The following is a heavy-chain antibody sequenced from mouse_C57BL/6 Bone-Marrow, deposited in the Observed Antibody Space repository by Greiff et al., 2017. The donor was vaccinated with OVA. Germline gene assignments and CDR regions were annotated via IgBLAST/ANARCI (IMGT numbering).Heavy chain of an antibody. D-gene: IGHD2-2*01. V-gene: IGHV1-7*01. J-gene: IGHJ2*01. Sequence: QVQLKESGAELAKPGASVKLSCKASGYTFTSYWMHWVKQRPGQGLEWIGYINPSSGYTKYNQKFKDKATLTADKSSSTAYMQLSSLTYEDSAVYYGANLWLRRRGFDYWGQGTTLTVSS. CDR3: ANLWLRRRGFDY. CDR2: INPSSGYT. CDR1: GYTFTSYW.